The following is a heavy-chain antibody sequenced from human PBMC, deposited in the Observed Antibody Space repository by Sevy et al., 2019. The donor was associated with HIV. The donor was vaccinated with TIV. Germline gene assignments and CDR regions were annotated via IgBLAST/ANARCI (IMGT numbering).Heavy chain of an antibody. CDR3: AREPVGQDVFDF. D-gene: IGHD3-10*01. CDR1: GFTFSNYW. Sequence: GGSQRLSCAASGFTFSNYWMHWVRQVPGKGLVWVSRITEDSSNTDYADSVKGRFTISRDNTKNTLYLQMNTLRVEDTAVYYCAREPVGQDVFDFWGQGTLVTVSS. CDR2: ITEDSSNT. J-gene: IGHJ4*02. V-gene: IGHV3-74*01.